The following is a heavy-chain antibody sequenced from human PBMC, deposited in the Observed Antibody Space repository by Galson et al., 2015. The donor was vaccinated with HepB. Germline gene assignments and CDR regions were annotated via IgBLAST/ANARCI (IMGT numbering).Heavy chain of an antibody. Sequence: SLRLSCAASGFTFSSYGMHWVRQAPGKGLEWVAVISYDGSNKYYADSVKGRFTISRDNSKNTLYLQMNSLRAEDTAVYYCAKDEVGIGAGVENYWGQGTLVTVSS. D-gene: IGHD3-10*01. V-gene: IGHV3-30*18. J-gene: IGHJ4*02. CDR1: GFTFSSYG. CDR2: ISYDGSNK. CDR3: AKDEVGIGAGVENY.